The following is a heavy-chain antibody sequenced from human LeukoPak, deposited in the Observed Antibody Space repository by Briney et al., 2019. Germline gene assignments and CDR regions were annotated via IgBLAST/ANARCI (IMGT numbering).Heavy chain of an antibody. V-gene: IGHV7-4-1*02. CDR3: AGPSGRFGGFDDASAL. J-gene: IGHJ3*01. CDR1: GYTFTNYA. CDR2: INTNSGNP. D-gene: IGHD3-10*01. Sequence: ASVTVSCTPSGYTFTNYAIHWVRQAPGQGLEWMGWINTNSGNPTYAQAFTGRFVFSLDTSVNTAYLQISSLKAEDTAAYYCAGPSGRFGGFDDASALWGQGTMVTVSS.